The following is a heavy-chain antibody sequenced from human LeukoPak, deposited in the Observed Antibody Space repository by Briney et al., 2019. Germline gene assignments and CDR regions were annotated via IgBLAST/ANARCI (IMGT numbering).Heavy chain of an antibody. J-gene: IGHJ3*02. Sequence: SVKVSCKASGGTFSSYAISWVRQAPGQGLEWMGGIIPIFGTANYAQKFQGRVTITADESTSTAYMELSSLRSEDTAVYYCARDPFWVEMATIGSVAFDIWGQGTMVTVSS. CDR3: ARDPFWVEMATIGSVAFDI. D-gene: IGHD5-24*01. CDR1: GGTFSSYA. CDR2: IIPIFGTA. V-gene: IGHV1-69*13.